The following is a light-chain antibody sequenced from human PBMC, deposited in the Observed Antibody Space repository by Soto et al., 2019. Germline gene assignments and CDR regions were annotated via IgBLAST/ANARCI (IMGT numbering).Light chain of an antibody. CDR3: QSYDSSLSGSRVV. Sequence: QSVLPQPPSVSGALGQRVTISCTGSSSNIGAGYDVHWYQQLPGTAPKLLIYGNSNRPSGVPDRFSGSKSGTSASLAITGLQAEDEADYYCQSYDSSLSGSRVVFGGGTKLTVL. CDR1: SSNIGAGYD. CDR2: GNS. V-gene: IGLV1-40*01. J-gene: IGLJ2*01.